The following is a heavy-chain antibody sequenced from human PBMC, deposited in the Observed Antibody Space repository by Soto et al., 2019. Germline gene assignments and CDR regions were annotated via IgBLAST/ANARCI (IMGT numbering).Heavy chain of an antibody. CDR3: ARAVAGTSAYYYHFYYMDV. V-gene: IGHV3-11*01. D-gene: IGHD6-19*01. Sequence: QVQLVESGGGLVKPGGSLRLSCAASGFTFSDYYMSWIRQAPGKGLEWVSYISSSGSTIYYADSVKGRFTISRDNAKNSLYLQLNSLRAEDTAVYYCARAVAGTSAYYYHFYYMDVWGKGTTVTVSS. J-gene: IGHJ6*03. CDR1: GFTFSDYY. CDR2: ISSSGSTI.